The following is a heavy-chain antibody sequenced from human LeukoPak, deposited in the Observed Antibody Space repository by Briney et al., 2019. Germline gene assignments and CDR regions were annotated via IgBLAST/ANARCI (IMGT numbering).Heavy chain of an antibody. CDR1: GFTFSTYV. D-gene: IGHD3-9*01. J-gene: IGHJ4*02. CDR2: ISFDGNNK. V-gene: IGHV3-30*18. Sequence: GRSLRLSCAASGFTFSTYVMHWVRQAPGKGVEWVAVISFDGNNKYYSDSVKGRFTISRDNSKNTLYLQLNTLRSEDTAVYYCAKDPRPQHDIFTGYLAYWGQGTLVTVSS. CDR3: AKDPRPQHDIFTGYLAY.